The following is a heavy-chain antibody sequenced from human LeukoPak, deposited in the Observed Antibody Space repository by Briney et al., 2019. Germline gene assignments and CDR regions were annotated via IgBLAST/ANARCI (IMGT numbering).Heavy chain of an antibody. D-gene: IGHD2-15*01. J-gene: IGHJ4*02. CDR2: IRGSGSTI. Sequence: GGSLRLSSAASGFTFSDHYMSWIRPAPGKGLEWISYIRGSGSTIYYADSVKGRFTISRDSSKNTLYLQMYRLRAEDAALYYFAKARVTTCSGAYCYPFDCWGQGSLVAVSS. V-gene: IGHV3-11*01. CDR1: GFTFSDHY. CDR3: AKARVTTCSGAYCYPFDC.